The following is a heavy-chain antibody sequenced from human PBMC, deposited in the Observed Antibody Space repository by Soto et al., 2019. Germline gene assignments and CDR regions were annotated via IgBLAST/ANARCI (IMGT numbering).Heavy chain of an antibody. D-gene: IGHD2-15*01. Sequence: WGSLRLSCAASGFTFSSYAMSWVRQAPGKGLEWVSAISGSGGSTYYADSVKGRFTISRDNSKNTLYLQMNSLRAEDTAVYYCAKPVAGGYCSGGSCYRRYYYYYGMDVWGQGTTVTVSS. J-gene: IGHJ6*02. CDR1: GFTFSSYA. V-gene: IGHV3-23*01. CDR2: ISGSGGST. CDR3: AKPVAGGYCSGGSCYRRYYYYYGMDV.